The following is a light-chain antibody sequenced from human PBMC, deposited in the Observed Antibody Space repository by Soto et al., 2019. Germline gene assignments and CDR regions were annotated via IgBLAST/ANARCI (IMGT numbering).Light chain of an antibody. CDR1: SSDVGRYTY. J-gene: IGLJ1*01. CDR3: TSYTSTSTPYV. Sequence: QSVLTQPASVSGSPGQSITISCAGTSSDVGRYTYVSCYQQHPGKAPKLIIYDVYNRPSGVSNRFSGSKSGNTASLTISGLHAEDEADYYCTSYTSTSTPYVFGGGTKLTVL. V-gene: IGLV2-14*01. CDR2: DVY.